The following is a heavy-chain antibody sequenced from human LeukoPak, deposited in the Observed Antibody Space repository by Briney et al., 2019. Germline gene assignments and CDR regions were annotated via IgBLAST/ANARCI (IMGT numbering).Heavy chain of an antibody. Sequence: GGSLRLSCAASGFTFSSYGMSWVRQAPGKGLEWVSAISGSGGSTYYADSVKGRFTISRDNAKNSLYLQMNSLRAEDTAVYYCAKGIAAAGYWGQGTLVTVSS. J-gene: IGHJ4*02. CDR1: GFTFSSYG. V-gene: IGHV3-23*01. CDR3: AKGIAAAGY. CDR2: ISGSGGST. D-gene: IGHD6-13*01.